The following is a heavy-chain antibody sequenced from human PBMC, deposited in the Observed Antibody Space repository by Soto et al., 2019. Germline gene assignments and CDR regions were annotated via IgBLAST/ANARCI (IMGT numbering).Heavy chain of an antibody. CDR3: ARDRSMVRGLNYYYYGMDV. J-gene: IGHJ6*02. D-gene: IGHD3-10*01. CDR2: IGTAGDT. CDR1: GFTFSSYD. Sequence: GGSLRLSCAASGFTFSSYDMHWVRQATGKGLEWVSAIGTAGDTYYPGSVKGRFTISRENAKNSLYLQMNSLRAGDTAVYYCARDRSMVRGLNYYYYGMDVWGQGTTVTVSS. V-gene: IGHV3-13*01.